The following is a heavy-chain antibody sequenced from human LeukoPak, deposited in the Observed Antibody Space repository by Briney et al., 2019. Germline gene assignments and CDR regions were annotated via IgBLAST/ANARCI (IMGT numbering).Heavy chain of an antibody. CDR2: IYYSGST. CDR3: ARVGAAAGNNYFDY. Sequence: SETLSLTCTVSGGSISSYYWSWIRQPPGKGLEWIGYIYYSGSTNYNPSLKSRVTISVDRSKNQFSLKLSSVTAADTAVYYCARVGAAAGNNYFDYWGQGTLVTVSS. D-gene: IGHD6-13*01. J-gene: IGHJ4*02. CDR1: GGSISSYY. V-gene: IGHV4-59*12.